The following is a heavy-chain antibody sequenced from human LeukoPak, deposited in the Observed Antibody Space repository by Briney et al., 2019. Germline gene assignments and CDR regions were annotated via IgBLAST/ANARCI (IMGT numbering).Heavy chain of an antibody. CDR3: ARVTGATTGADAFDI. CDR2: IYHSGST. J-gene: IGHJ3*02. Sequence: SETLSLTCTVSGYSISSGYYWGWIRQPPGKGLEWIGSIYHSGSTYYNPSLKSRVTISVDTSKNQFSLKLSSVTAADTAVYYCARVTGATTGADAFDIWGQGTMVTVSS. V-gene: IGHV4-38-2*02. CDR1: GYSISSGYY. D-gene: IGHD1-26*01.